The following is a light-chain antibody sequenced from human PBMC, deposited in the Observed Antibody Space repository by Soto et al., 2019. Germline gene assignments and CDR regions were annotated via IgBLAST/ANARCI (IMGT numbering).Light chain of an antibody. CDR3: LQAQTFPRT. CDR2: FAS. Sequence: IPLTQSPSSVSASVGDRVTITCRASQAIGDRLAWIQQKPVRAPRHLIQFASTLLRGVPSRFSGSGSGTDFILTINSLQAEDFASYYCLQAQTFPRTFGQGTRLE. V-gene: IGKV1-12*01. CDR1: QAIGDR. J-gene: IGKJ1*01.